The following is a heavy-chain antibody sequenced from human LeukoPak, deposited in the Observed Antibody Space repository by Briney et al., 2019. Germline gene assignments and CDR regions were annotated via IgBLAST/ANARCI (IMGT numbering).Heavy chain of an antibody. D-gene: IGHD4-11*01. V-gene: IGHV4-34*01. CDR1: GGSFSGYY. CDR2: INHSGST. Sequence: PSETLSLTCAVYGGSFSGYYWSWIRRPPGKGLEWIGEINHSGSTNYNPSLKSRVTISVDTSKNQFSLKLSSVTAADTAVYYCARGWNYSNYIKYYYYGMDVWGQGTTVTVSS. J-gene: IGHJ6*02. CDR3: ARGWNYSNYIKYYYYGMDV.